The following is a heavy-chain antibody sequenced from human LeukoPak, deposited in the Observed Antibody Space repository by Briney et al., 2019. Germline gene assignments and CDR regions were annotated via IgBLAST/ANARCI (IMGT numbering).Heavy chain of an antibody. CDR2: ISGSGGST. V-gene: IGHV3-23*01. Sequence: GGSLRLSCAASGFTFSSYAMSWVRQAPGKGLEWVSAISGSGGSTYYADSVKGRFTISRDNSKNTLYLQMNSLRAEDTAVYYCLARSTAAAGADYYYYYMDVWGKGTTVTVSS. CDR1: GFTFSSYA. D-gene: IGHD6-13*01. CDR3: LARSTAAAGADYYYYYMDV. J-gene: IGHJ6*03.